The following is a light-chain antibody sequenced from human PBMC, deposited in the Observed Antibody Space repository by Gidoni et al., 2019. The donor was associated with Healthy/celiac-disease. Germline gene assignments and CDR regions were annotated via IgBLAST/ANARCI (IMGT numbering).Light chain of an antibody. CDR1: QGISSY. CDR3: QQYYSYPPT. V-gene: IGKV1-8*01. J-gene: IGKJ4*01. CDR2: AAS. Sequence: AIRITQSPSSLSASTGDRVTITCRASQGISSYLAWYQQKPGKAPKLLSYAASTLQSGVPSRFSGSGSGTDFTLTISCLQSEDFATYYCQQYYSYPPTFGGXAKVEIK.